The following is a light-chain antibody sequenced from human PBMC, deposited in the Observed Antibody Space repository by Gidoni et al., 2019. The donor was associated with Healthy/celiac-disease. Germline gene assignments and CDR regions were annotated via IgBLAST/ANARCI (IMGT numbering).Light chain of an antibody. CDR2: AAS. J-gene: IGKJ1*01. CDR3: QQSYSTLRT. V-gene: IGKV1-39*01. CDR1: QSISSY. Sequence: DIQMTQSPSSLSASVGDRVTITCRASQSISSYLNWYQQKPGKAPKLLIYAASSLQSGVPSRFSGSGSGTDFTRTISSLQPEDFATYYCQQSYSTLRTFGQXTKVEIK.